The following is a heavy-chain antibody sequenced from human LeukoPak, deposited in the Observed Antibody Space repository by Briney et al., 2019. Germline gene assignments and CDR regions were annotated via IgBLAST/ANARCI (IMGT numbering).Heavy chain of an antibody. D-gene: IGHD3-10*01. CDR3: ARERMYSGSGSTYPYYDY. CDR1: GFTFSSYW. J-gene: IGHJ4*02. Sequence: PGGSLRLSCAASGFTFSSYWVSWVRQSPGKGLEWVANMKPDGSEKYFMDSVKGRFTISRDNAKNALYLEMNSLRAEDTAEYFCARERMYSGSGSTYPYYDYWGQGTLVTVSS. CDR2: MKPDGSEK. V-gene: IGHV3-7*01.